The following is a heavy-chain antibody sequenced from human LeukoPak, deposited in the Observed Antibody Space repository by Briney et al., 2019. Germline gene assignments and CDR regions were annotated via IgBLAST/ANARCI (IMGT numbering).Heavy chain of an antibody. CDR3: ARQARIAAAGRDDY. CDR1: SGSISSSDW. V-gene: IGHV4-4*02. Sequence: SETLSLTCGVSSGSISSSDWWSWVRQPPGKGLEWIGEIYHSGSTNYNPSLKSRVTISVDTSKNQFSLKVSSVTAADTAVYYCARQARIAAAGRDDYWGQGTLVTVSS. J-gene: IGHJ4*02. CDR2: IYHSGST. D-gene: IGHD6-13*01.